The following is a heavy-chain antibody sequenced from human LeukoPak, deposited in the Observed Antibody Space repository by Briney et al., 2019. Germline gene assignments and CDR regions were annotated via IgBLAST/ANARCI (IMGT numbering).Heavy chain of an antibody. CDR3: ARDTNIPESQTFHY. J-gene: IGHJ4*02. V-gene: IGHV1-2*02. CDR2: TNPNIGST. Sequence: ASVKVSCKASGYTFSDFYIHWVRQAPGQGPEWMGWTNPNIGSTNSAQKFQGRLTMTRDTSISTAYMELSGLRSDDTAVYYCARDTNIPESQTFHYWGQGTLVTVSS. CDR1: GYTFSDFY. D-gene: IGHD2-2*02.